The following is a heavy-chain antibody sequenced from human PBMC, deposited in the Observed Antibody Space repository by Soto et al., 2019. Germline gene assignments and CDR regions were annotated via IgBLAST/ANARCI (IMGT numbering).Heavy chain of an antibody. Sequence: QVQLVESGGGVVQPGRSLRLSCAASEFTFSNYGMHWVRQAPGKGLEWVAVILNDGSNRYHADSVKDRFTISRDNSKNTLYLPMNSLRAEDTAVYYCARDDEYSGNGMDVRGQGTTVTVS. V-gene: IGHV3-33*01. CDR2: ILNDGSNR. J-gene: IGHJ6*02. CDR3: ARDDEYSGNGMDV. D-gene: IGHD3-10*01. CDR1: EFTFSNYG.